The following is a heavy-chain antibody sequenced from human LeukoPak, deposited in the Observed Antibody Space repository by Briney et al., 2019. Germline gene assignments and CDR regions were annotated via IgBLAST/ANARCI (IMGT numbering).Heavy chain of an antibody. CDR2: IYYSGST. J-gene: IGHJ5*02. D-gene: IGHD3-10*01. CDR3: AREVRGVIRWNWFDP. Sequence: SSETLSLTYTVSGGSISSYYWSWIRQPPGKGLEWIGYIYYSGSTNYNPSLKSRVTISVDTSKNQFSLKLSSVTAADTAVYYCAREVRGVIRWNWFDPWGQGTLVTVSS. CDR1: GGSISSYY. V-gene: IGHV4-59*01.